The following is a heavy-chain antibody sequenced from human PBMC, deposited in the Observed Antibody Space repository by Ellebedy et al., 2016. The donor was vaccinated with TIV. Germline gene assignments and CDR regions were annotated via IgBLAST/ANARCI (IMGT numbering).Heavy chain of an antibody. CDR1: GITFSNYG. Sequence: GESLKISXEVSGITFSNYGMHWVRQAPGKGLEWVAVISYDGSNKDYVDSVKGRFTISRDNSNNTLFLQMNSLTVEDKAVYYCAKDLEGFCAGGTCHYSDHWGQGTLVTVSS. CDR3: AKDLEGFCAGGTCHYSDH. J-gene: IGHJ4*02. D-gene: IGHD2-8*02. V-gene: IGHV3-30*18. CDR2: ISYDGSNK.